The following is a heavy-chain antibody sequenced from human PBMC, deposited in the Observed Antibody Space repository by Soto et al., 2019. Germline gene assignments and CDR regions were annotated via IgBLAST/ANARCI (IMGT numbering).Heavy chain of an antibody. D-gene: IGHD5-12*01. CDR3: ARGRRDGYKDFDY. J-gene: IGHJ4*02. CDR1: GGSISSGGYY. V-gene: IGHV4-31*03. Sequence: PSETLSLTCTVSGGSISSGGYYWSWIRQHPGKGLEWIGYIYYSGSTYYNPSLKSRVTISVDTSKNQFSLKLSSVTAADTAVYYCARGRRDGYKDFDYRGQGTLVNVSS. CDR2: IYYSGST.